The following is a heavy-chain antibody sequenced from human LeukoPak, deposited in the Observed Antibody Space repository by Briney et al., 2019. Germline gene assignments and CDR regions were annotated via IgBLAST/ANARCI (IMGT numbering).Heavy chain of an antibody. J-gene: IGHJ4*02. D-gene: IGHD4-11*01. CDR2: IRSKANNYAT. V-gene: IGHV3-73*01. Sequence: GGSLTLSCAVSGFTFSGSAMHWVRQASGKGLEWVGRIRSKANNYATSYDASVKGRFTISRNDSKNTTYLQMNSLKTEDTAIYYCTRRGTTMTPDDYWGQGTLVTVSS. CDR3: TRRGTTMTPDDY. CDR1: GFTFSGSA.